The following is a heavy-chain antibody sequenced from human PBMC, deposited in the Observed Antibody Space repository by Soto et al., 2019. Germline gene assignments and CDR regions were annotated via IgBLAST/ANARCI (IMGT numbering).Heavy chain of an antibody. CDR2: IWYDGSNE. J-gene: IGHJ4*02. V-gene: IGHV3-33*01. CDR1: GFTFRNHG. Sequence: GVYLRLSCAPSGFTFRNHGMHWVRQAPGKGLEWVAIIWYDGSNEYYADSVKGRFTISRDNSKNTLYLQMNSLRAEDTAVYYCATENYYHGTIGSPEGCLYWSLGTLVTGSS. CDR3: ATENYYHGTIGSPEGCLY. D-gene: IGHD3-10*01.